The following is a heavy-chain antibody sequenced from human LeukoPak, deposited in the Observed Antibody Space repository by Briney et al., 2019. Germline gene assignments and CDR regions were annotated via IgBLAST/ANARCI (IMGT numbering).Heavy chain of an antibody. D-gene: IGHD6-13*01. CDR2: IYHSGST. J-gene: IGHJ5*02. CDR1: GYSISSGYY. CDR3: AGSAAEGWFDP. Sequence: PSETLSLTCTVSGYSISSGYYWGWIRQPPGKGLEWIGSIYHSGSTYYNPSLKSRVTISVDTSKNQFSLKLSSVTAADTAVYYCAGSAAEGWFDPWGQGTLVTVSS. V-gene: IGHV4-38-2*02.